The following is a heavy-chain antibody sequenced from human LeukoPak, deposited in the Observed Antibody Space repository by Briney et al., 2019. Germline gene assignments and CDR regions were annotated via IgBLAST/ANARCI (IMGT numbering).Heavy chain of an antibody. V-gene: IGHV3-23*01. J-gene: IGHJ6*03. Sequence: GGSLRLSCVASGFSFSDYGMSWVRQAPGKGLEWVSAISGSGGSTYYADSVKGRFTISRDNSKNTLYLQMNSLRAEDTAVYYCAKDFITIFGVVPPYYMDVWGKGTTVTVSS. D-gene: IGHD3-3*01. CDR3: AKDFITIFGVVPPYYMDV. CDR1: GFSFSDYG. CDR2: ISGSGGST.